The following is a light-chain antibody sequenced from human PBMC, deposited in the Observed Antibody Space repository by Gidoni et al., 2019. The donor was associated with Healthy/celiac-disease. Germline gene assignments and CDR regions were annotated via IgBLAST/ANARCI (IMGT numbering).Light chain of an antibody. CDR1: SSDVGGYNY. J-gene: IGLJ1*01. CDR3: CSYAGSYSYV. V-gene: IGLV2-11*01. Sequence: QSALTQPRSVSGSPGQSVTISCTVTSSDVGGYNYVSWYQQHPGKAPNLMIYDVSKRPSGVPDRFSGSKSGNTASLTISGLQAEDEADYYCCSYAGSYSYVFGTGTKVTVL. CDR2: DVS.